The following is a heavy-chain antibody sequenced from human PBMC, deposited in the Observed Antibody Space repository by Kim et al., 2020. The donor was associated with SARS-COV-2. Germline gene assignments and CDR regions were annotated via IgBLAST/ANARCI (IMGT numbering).Heavy chain of an antibody. V-gene: IGHV3-43*01. CDR1: GFTFDDYT. CDR2: ISWDGGST. D-gene: IGHD6-13*01. CDR3: AKDGQAAAGTYFQH. J-gene: IGHJ1*01. Sequence: GGSLRLSCAASGFTFDDYTMHWVRQAPGKGLEWVSLISWDGGSTYYADSVKGRFTISRDNSKNSLYLQMNSLRTEDTALYYCAKDGQAAAGTYFQHWGQGTLVTVSS.